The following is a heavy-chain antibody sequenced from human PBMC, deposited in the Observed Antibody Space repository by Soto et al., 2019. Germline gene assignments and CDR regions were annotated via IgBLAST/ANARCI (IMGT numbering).Heavy chain of an antibody. CDR3: ARGLLGGAAT. Sequence: QVQLQQWGAGLLKPSETLSLTCAVYGGSLSGYYWSWIRQLPGKGLVWVGEINRRGSTNYIPSLKSRVIISVDTSKNQFSLRLSFVTAADTAVYYCARGLLGGAATWGQGTLVTVSS. V-gene: IGHV4-34*01. CDR1: GGSLSGYY. CDR2: INRRGST. J-gene: IGHJ5*02. D-gene: IGHD3-16*01.